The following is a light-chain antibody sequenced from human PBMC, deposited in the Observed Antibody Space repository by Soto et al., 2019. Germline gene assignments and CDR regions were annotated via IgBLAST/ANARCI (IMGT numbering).Light chain of an antibody. J-gene: IGKJ4*01. CDR3: QEYGNSPLT. CDR1: QSVSSSY. CDR2: GAS. Sequence: EIVLPQSPGTLSLSPGERVTLSCGASQSVSSSYLGWYQQRPGQAPRLLIYGASNRATGIPDRFSGSGSGTDFTLTISRLEPEDFAVYYCQEYGNSPLTVGGGTKVDIK. V-gene: IGKV3-20*01.